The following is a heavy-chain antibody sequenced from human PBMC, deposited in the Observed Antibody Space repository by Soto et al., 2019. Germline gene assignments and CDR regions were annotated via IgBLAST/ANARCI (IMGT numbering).Heavy chain of an antibody. J-gene: IGHJ5*02. CDR3: AKAREVHSSGWYWFVA. Sequence: HPGGSLRLSCAASGFLVSTNYMNWVRQAPGKGLEWVSVIYTGGTTYYADSVKGRFTISRDNSKNTLYLQMNSLTAEDTAAYYCAKAREVHSSGWYWFVAWGQGIPVTVSS. CDR1: GFLVSTNY. V-gene: IGHV3-66*01. CDR2: IYTGGTT. D-gene: IGHD6-19*01.